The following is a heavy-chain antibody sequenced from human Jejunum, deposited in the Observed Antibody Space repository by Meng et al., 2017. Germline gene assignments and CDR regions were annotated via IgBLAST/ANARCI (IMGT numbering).Heavy chain of an antibody. D-gene: IGHD5-12*01. Sequence: EVQLVDSGGGLVKPGGSLRLSCEASGFTFKDAWMNWVRQAPGKGLEWVGRIKSKTDGETTDYAAPVKDRFIISRDDSYNTLYLQMNSLKTEDTAVYYCATGLPASAGHDGYWGQGTLVTVSS. CDR3: ATGLPASAGHDGY. CDR2: IKSKTDGETT. CDR1: GFTFKDAW. V-gene: IGHV3-15*01. J-gene: IGHJ4*02.